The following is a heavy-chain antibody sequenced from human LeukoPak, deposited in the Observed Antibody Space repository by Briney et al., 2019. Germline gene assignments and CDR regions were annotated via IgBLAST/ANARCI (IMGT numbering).Heavy chain of an antibody. V-gene: IGHV3-7*01. CDR3: AKGRGRIPDDN. J-gene: IGHJ3*02. D-gene: IGHD3-10*01. CDR1: GFAFSDSW. Sequence: RAGGSLRLSCAASGFAFSDSWMTWIRQAPGKGLEWVAFIKGDGSAKKYVDSVKGRFTISRDNAKNSLFLQMNSLRAEDTAVYYCAKGRGRIPDDNWGQGTMVTVSS. CDR2: IKGDGSAK.